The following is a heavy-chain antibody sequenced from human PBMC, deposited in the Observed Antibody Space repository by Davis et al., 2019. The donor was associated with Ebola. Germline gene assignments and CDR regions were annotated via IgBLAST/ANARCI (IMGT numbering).Heavy chain of an antibody. Sequence: PGGSLRLSCAASGFTFSSYAMSWVRQAPGKGLEWVSAISGSGGSTYYADSVKGRFTISRDNSKNTLYLQMNSLRAEDTAVYYCAKDRRSIVVASRSDYWGQGTLVTVSS. V-gene: IGHV3-23*01. D-gene: IGHD2-21*01. CDR1: GFTFSSYA. CDR3: AKDRRSIVVASRSDY. CDR2: ISGSGGST. J-gene: IGHJ4*02.